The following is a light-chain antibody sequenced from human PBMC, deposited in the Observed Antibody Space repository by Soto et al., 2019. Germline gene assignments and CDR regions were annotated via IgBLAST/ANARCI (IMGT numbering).Light chain of an antibody. CDR1: QSVSSSY. J-gene: IGKJ1*01. Sequence: EIVLTQSPGTLSLSPGERATLSCRASQSVSSSYLAWYQQKPGQAPRLLIYGASSRATGIPDRFSGSGSGTDFPLTISRLEPEDVALYYCQYYGSAQGWFGQGTKVEIK. CDR3: QYYGSAQGW. V-gene: IGKV3-20*01. CDR2: GAS.